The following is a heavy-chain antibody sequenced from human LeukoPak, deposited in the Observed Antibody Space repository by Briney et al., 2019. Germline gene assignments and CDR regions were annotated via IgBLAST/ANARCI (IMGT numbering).Heavy chain of an antibody. CDR1: GGSISSYY. Sequence: KPSETLSLTCTVSGGSISSYYWSWIRQPPGKGLEWVGYIYYSGSTNYNPSLKSRVTISVDTSKNQFSLKLSSVTAADTAVYYCVREGGPWYYFDYWGQGTLVTVSS. CDR3: VREGGPWYYFDY. D-gene: IGHD2-8*02. V-gene: IGHV4-59*01. CDR2: IYYSGST. J-gene: IGHJ4*02.